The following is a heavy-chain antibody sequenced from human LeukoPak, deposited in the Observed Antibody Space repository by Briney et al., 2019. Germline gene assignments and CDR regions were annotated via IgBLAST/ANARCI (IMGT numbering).Heavy chain of an antibody. CDR1: GGSINTPNYY. J-gene: IGHJ5*02. CDR2: IFFSGGT. D-gene: IGHD3-10*01. CDR3: VRGTMLHNNWFDP. V-gene: IGHV4-39*07. Sequence: SETLSLTCTVSGGSINTPNYYWGWIRQTPGKGLEWIGNIFFSGGTYYSPSLTSRVTISLDTSRNQFSLKLNSVTAADTAVYYCVRGTMLHNNWFDPWGQGTLVTVSS.